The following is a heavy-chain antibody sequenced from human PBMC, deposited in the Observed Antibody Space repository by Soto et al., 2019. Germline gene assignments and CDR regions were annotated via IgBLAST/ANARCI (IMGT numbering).Heavy chain of an antibody. V-gene: IGHV1-18*01. Sequence: QVQLVQSGAEVKKPGASVKVSCKASGYTFTRSGISWVRQAPGQGLEWMGWISTYNGDTNYAQKFQGRVTMTTDTSXRTAYMELRSLRSDDTAVYYCAREGVAPYYYYGMDVWGQGTTVTVSS. CDR2: ISTYNGDT. CDR3: AREGVAPYYYYGMDV. D-gene: IGHD5-12*01. J-gene: IGHJ6*02. CDR1: GYTFTRSG.